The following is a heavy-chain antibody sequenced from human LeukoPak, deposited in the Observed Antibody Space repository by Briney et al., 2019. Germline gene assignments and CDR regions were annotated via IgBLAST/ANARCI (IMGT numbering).Heavy chain of an antibody. J-gene: IGHJ3*02. CDR1: ALTFSSYG. CDR3: ARTLISAYGSCWYGDAFDI. V-gene: IGHV3-30*19. Sequence: EPGRCLRLARAPSALTFSSYGTHSVRQAPSNGLGLVAFISYEGSNKYYADSVKGRITISRVNSKNTLYLQMNSLRAEGTAVYYCARTLISAYGSCWYGDAFDIWGQGTMVTVSS. CDR2: ISYEGSNK. D-gene: IGHD6-19*01.